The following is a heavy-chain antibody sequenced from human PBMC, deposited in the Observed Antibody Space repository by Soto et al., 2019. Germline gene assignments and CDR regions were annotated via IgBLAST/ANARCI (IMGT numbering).Heavy chain of an antibody. CDR2: ISYDGSKK. J-gene: IGHJ4*02. CDR1: GCTFSSYA. CDR3: ARAGGWLPKIAGNFDF. V-gene: IGHV3-30-3*01. D-gene: IGHD5-12*01. Sequence: QVQLVESGGGVVQPGRCLRLSCAASGCTFSSYAMHWVRQAPGKGLEWVAVISYDGSKKYYADSVKGRFTISRDNSKNTLYLQMNSLRAEDTAVYYCARAGGWLPKIAGNFDFWGQGTLVTVSS.